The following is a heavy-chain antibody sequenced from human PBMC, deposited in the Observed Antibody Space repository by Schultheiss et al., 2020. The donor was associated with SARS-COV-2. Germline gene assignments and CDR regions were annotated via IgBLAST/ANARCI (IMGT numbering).Heavy chain of an antibody. CDR3: AREPDYDSSGYYPTPFDY. Sequence: SETLSLTCAVYGGSFSGYYWSWIRQPPGKGLEWIGEINHSGSTNYNPSLKSRVTMSVDTSKNQFSLKLSSVTAADTAVYYCAREPDYDSSGYYPTPFDYWGQGTLVTVSS. CDR2: INHSGST. V-gene: IGHV4-34*01. CDR1: GGSFSGYY. D-gene: IGHD3-22*01. J-gene: IGHJ4*02.